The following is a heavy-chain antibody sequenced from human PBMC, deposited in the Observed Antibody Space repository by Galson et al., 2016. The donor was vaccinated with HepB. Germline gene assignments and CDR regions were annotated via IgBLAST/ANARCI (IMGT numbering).Heavy chain of an antibody. J-gene: IGHJ4*02. CDR1: GYNFMNFG. Sequence: SVKVSCKASGYNFMNFGITWARQAPGQGLEWMGWISVFNGNTKYAQKFQGRVTMTTDTSTATAYFELTSLRSDDTAVYFCARVSTQPGATNTFFDYCGQGTLLTVSS. V-gene: IGHV1-18*01. D-gene: IGHD5-12*01. CDR3: ARVSTQPGATNTFFDY. CDR2: ISVFNGNT.